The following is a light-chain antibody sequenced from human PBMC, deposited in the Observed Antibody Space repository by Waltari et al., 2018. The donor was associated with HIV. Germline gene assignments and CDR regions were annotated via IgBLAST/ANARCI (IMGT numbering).Light chain of an antibody. V-gene: IGKV1-39*01. CDR3: QQAYSGPFV. J-gene: IGKJ1*01. Sequence: IQMTQSPSFLAASVGDRVTITCRASQNIKLYLIWYQQKPGKAPRLLIYTASSLQSGVPSRFIGSASGTNFTLTISSLHPEDYAAYYCQQAYSGPFVFGPGTKVEVK. CDR2: TAS. CDR1: QNIKLY.